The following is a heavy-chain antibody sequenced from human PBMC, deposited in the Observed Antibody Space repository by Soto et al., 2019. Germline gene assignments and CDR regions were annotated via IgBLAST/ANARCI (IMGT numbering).Heavy chain of an antibody. CDR3: ARVTVAGDPGYYGMDV. Sequence: ASVKVSCKASGGTFSSYAISWVRQAPGQGLEWMGGIIPIFGTANYAQKFQGRVTITADESTSTAYMELSSLRSEDTAVYYCARVTVAGDPGYYGMDVWGQGTTVTVSS. CDR2: IIPIFGTA. CDR1: GGTFSSYA. J-gene: IGHJ6*02. V-gene: IGHV1-69*13. D-gene: IGHD6-19*01.